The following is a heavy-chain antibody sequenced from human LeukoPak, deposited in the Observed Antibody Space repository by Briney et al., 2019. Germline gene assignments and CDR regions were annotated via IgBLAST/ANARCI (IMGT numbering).Heavy chain of an antibody. CDR3: ARHGNTWFGEYRRPYKWSDL. Sequence: SETLSLTCTVTGDSVGRDYWSWIRPPPGRGLEWIGYVYYSESATYSPSLRSRVTISLDTSRNQFFLDLTSVTAADTAVYYCARHGNTWFGEYRRPYKWSDLWGQGTLVTVSS. CDR2: VYYSESA. CDR1: GDSVGRDY. D-gene: IGHD3-10*01. V-gene: IGHV4-59*08. J-gene: IGHJ5*02.